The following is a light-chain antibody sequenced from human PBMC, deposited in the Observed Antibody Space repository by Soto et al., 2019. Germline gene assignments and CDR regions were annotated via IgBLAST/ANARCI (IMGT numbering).Light chain of an antibody. CDR1: SSDVGGYNF. Sequence: QSVLTQPASVSGSPGQSITISCTGTSSDVGGYNFVSWYQQHPGKVPKLIIYEVSNRPSGISNRFSGSKSGNTASLTISGLQAEDEAHYYCYSDTTSNTLVFGGGTKLTVL. J-gene: IGLJ3*02. V-gene: IGLV2-14*01. CDR2: EVS. CDR3: YSDTTSNTLV.